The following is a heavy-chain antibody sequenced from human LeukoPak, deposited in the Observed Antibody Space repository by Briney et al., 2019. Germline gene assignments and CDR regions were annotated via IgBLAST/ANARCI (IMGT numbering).Heavy chain of an antibody. CDR3: ARGAVSSGSYYGSFDY. Sequence: ASVKVSCKASGGTFSSYAISWVRQAPGQGLEWMGRIIPIFGTANYAQKFQSRVTITTDESTSTAYMELSSLRSEDTAVYYCARGAVSSGSYYGSFDYWGQGTLVTVSS. CDR2: IIPIFGTA. V-gene: IGHV1-69*05. D-gene: IGHD1-26*01. CDR1: GGTFSSYA. J-gene: IGHJ4*02.